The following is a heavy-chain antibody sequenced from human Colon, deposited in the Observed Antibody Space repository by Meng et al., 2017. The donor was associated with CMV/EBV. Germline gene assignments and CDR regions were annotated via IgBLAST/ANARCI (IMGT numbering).Heavy chain of an antibody. CDR3: ARGGGGTSSDY. Sequence: SCQPSGYTFPDYDVNWVRQAAGQGLEWMGYMTPSSGYAGYAPKFQGRVTMTRDTSTKIAYMELSGLTSEDTAVYYCARGGGGTSSDYWGQGTLVTVSS. CDR2: MTPSSGYA. D-gene: IGHD6-6*01. V-gene: IGHV1-8*01. CDR1: GYTFPDYD. J-gene: IGHJ4*01.